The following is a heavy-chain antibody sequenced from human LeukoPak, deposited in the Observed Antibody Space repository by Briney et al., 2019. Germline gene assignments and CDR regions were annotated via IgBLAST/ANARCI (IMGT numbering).Heavy chain of an antibody. CDR3: PRLLGTDVVPAAMGVDY. J-gene: IGHJ4*02. CDR1: GGSISSGGYY. CDR2: IYYSGST. D-gene: IGHD2-2*01. V-gene: IGHV4-31*03. Sequence: PSQTLSLTCTVSGGSISSGGYYWSWIRQHPGKGLEWIGYIYYSGSTYYNPSLKSRVTISVDTSKNQFSLKLSSVTAADTAVYYCPRLLGTDVVPAAMGVDYWGQGTLVTVSS.